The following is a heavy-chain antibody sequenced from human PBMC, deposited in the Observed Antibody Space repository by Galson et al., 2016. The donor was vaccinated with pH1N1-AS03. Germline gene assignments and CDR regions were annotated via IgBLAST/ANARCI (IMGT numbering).Heavy chain of an antibody. CDR1: GFTFSNCG. Sequence: SLRLSCAASGFTFSNCGMSWVRQAPGKGLEWVAGISGSGEGTYYLDSVKGRFTISRDNSKNTLYLQMNSLRADDTAVYYCTKTPYGDYEGAYFDYWGQGTLVTVSS. V-gene: IGHV3-23*01. CDR2: ISGSGEGT. D-gene: IGHD4-17*01. CDR3: TKTPYGDYEGAYFDY. J-gene: IGHJ4*02.